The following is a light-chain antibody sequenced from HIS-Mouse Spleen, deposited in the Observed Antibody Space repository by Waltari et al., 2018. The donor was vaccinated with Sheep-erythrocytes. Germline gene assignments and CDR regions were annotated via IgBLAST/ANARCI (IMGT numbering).Light chain of an antibody. CDR1: KLGDQY. V-gene: IGLV3-1*01. J-gene: IGLJ2*01. CDR3: QAWDSSTGVV. Sequence: SYELTQPPSVSVSPGQTASITCSGDKLGDQYACQYQQKPGQSPVLVIYQDSKRPSGIPERFSGSNSGNTATLTISGTQAMDEADYYCQAWDSSTGVVFGGGTKLTVL. CDR2: QDS.